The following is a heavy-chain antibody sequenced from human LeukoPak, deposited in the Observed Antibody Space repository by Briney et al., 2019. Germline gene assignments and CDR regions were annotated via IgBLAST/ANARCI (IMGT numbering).Heavy chain of an antibody. J-gene: IGHJ6*03. D-gene: IGHD3-10*01. CDR1: GGSISSSSYY. CDR2: IYYSGST. CDR3: ARSPRRITMVRGVIMNYYYYMDV. V-gene: IGHV4-39*01. Sequence: PSETLSLTCTVSGGSISSSSYYWGWIRQPPGKGLEWIGSIYYSGSTYYNPSLKSRVTISVDTSKNQFSLKLSSVTAADTAVYYCARSPRRITMVRGVIMNYYYYMDVWGKGTTVTISS.